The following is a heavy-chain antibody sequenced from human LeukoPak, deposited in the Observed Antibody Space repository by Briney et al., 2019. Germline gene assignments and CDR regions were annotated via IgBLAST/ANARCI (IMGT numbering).Heavy chain of an antibody. V-gene: IGHV3-7*01. CDR2: IGQDGSQW. J-gene: IGHJ6*02. CDR3: AGDAGWHNGLDV. CDR1: GFTFTRYW. D-gene: IGHD6-19*01. Sequence: GGSLRLSCAASGFTFTRYWMTWVRQAPGKGLEWVANIGQDGSQWNYVDSVRGRFTTSRDNAKSSLYLQMISLRAEDTAVYYCAGDAGWHNGLDVWGQGTTVTVSS.